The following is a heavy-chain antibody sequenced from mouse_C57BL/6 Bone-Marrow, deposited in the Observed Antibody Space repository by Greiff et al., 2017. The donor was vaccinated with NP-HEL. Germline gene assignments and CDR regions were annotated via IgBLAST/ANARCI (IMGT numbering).Heavy chain of an antibody. CDR3: ARTLYDCYYWFAY. CDR2: INPNNGGT. V-gene: IGHV1-22*01. D-gene: IGHD2-3*01. Sequence: VQLQQSGPELVKPGASVKMSCKASGYTFTDYNMHWVKQSHGKSLEWIGYINPNNGGTSYNQKFKGKATLTAAKSSSTAYMQLNSLTSEDSAVYFCARTLYDCYYWFAYWGQGTLVTVSA. CDR1: GYTFTDYN. J-gene: IGHJ3*01.